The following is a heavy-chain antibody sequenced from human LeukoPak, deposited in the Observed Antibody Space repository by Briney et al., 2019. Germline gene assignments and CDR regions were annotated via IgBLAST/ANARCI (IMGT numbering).Heavy chain of an antibody. J-gene: IGHJ4*02. Sequence: SETLSLTCTVSDFSISSGHFWGWIRQPPGKGLEWIGTIYHSGTTYYNPSLKSRVAISVDTSKNQFSLKLSSVTAADTAVYYCARQTGMVRGVSYFDYWGQGTLVTVSS. CDR3: ARQTGMVRGVSYFDY. V-gene: IGHV4-38-2*02. CDR1: DFSISSGHF. D-gene: IGHD3-10*01. CDR2: IYHSGTT.